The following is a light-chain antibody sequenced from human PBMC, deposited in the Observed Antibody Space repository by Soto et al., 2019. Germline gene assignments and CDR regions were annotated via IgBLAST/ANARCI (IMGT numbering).Light chain of an antibody. CDR2: DVS. CDR3: QQYNTYSGT. J-gene: IGKJ1*01. Sequence: DIQMTQSPSTLSASVGDRVTITCRASQSISSWLAWYQQKPGKAPKVLIYDVSSLESGVPSRFSGSGSGKEFTLTINSLQPDDFATYYCQQYNTYSGTFGPGTKVDI. CDR1: QSISSW. V-gene: IGKV1-5*01.